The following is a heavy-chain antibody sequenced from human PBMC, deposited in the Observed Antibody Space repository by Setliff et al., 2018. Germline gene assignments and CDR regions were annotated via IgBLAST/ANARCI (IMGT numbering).Heavy chain of an antibody. Sequence: ASVKVSCKASGYTFTTYTMNWVRQAPGQGLEWMGWINTNTGNPTYAQGFTGRFVFSLDTSVSTAYLQINSLEAEDTALYYCARGSGTYASSSWVFHYWGQGTLVTFSS. J-gene: IGHJ4*02. CDR1: GYTFTTYT. CDR2: INTNTGNP. V-gene: IGHV7-4-1*02. D-gene: IGHD6-6*01. CDR3: ARGSGTYASSSWVFHY.